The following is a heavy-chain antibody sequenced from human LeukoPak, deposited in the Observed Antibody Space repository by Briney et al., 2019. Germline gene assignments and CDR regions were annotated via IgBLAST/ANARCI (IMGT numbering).Heavy chain of an antibody. CDR2: IIPIFGTA. V-gene: IGHV1-69*13. D-gene: IGHD4-11*01. Sequence: ASVKVSCKASGGTFSSYAISWVRQAPGQGLEWTGGIIPIFGTANYAQKFQGRVTITADESTSTAYMELSSLRSEDTAVYYCARLYDYSNYVEYGMDVWGQGTTVTVSS. J-gene: IGHJ6*02. CDR1: GGTFSSYA. CDR3: ARLYDYSNYVEYGMDV.